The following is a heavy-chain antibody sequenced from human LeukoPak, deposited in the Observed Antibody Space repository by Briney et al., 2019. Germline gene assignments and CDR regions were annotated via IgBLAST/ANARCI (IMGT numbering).Heavy chain of an antibody. Sequence: GGSLRLSCAASGFTFSSYAMSWVRQAPGKGLEWVSAISGSGGSTYYADSLNGPFTISRDNSKNTLYLQMNSLRAEDTAVYYCAKGSTVTLIEPWDYWGQGTLVTVSS. CDR3: AKGSTVTLIEPWDY. D-gene: IGHD4-17*01. J-gene: IGHJ4*02. CDR1: GFTFSSYA. CDR2: ISGSGGST. V-gene: IGHV3-23*01.